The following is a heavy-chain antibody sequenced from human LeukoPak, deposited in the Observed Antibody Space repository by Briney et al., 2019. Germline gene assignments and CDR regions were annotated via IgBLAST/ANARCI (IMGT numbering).Heavy chain of an antibody. J-gene: IGHJ5*02. V-gene: IGHV3-23*01. CDR3: AKKDHASSAYCFDP. CDR1: GFSFSSYA. Sequence: GGSLRLSCVASGFSFSSYAMTWVRQAPGKGLEWVSDISGRGGRTYYADPVNGRITISTDNSKNTLYLQMNRLRAEDTAVYYCAKKDHASSAYCFDPWGQGTLVTVSS. D-gene: IGHD3-22*01. CDR2: ISGRGGRT.